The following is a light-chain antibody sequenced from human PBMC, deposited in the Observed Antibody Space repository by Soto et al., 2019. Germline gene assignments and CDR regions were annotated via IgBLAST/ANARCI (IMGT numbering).Light chain of an antibody. CDR3: MQALQTPLT. J-gene: IGKJ4*01. CDR1: QSLLHSNGYNY. CDR2: LGS. Sequence: DIVMTQSPLSLPVTPGEPASISFRSSQSLLHSNGYNYLDWFLQKPGQSPQLLIYLGSNRASGVPDRFSGSGSGTDFTLKISRVEAEDVGVYYCMQALQTPLTFGGGTKVDI. V-gene: IGKV2-28*01.